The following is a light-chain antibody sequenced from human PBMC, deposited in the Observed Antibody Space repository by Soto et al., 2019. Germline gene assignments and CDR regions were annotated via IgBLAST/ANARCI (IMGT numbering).Light chain of an antibody. CDR2: EVN. J-gene: IGLJ3*02. Sequence: QSALTQPPSASGAPGQSVTISCTGTSSDVGAYNYVSWYQQYPGKAPKLMIYEVNKRPSGVPDRFSGSKSGKTASLTVSGLQPEDEADDPCTSYAGSNIWVFGGGTKLTVL. CDR1: SSDVGAYNY. CDR3: TSYAGSNIWV. V-gene: IGLV2-8*01.